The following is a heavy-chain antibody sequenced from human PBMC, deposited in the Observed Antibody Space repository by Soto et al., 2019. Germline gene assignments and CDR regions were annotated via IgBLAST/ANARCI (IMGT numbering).Heavy chain of an antibody. D-gene: IGHD1-1*01. V-gene: IGHV3-15*01. CDR3: TKKPYTTRYNY. CDR1: GFTFSNAR. J-gene: IGHJ4*01. Sequence: GGSLRLPCAACGFTFSNARVSGVLHAPGKGLEWVGRIKSKTDGGTTDYAAPVKGRFTISRDDSKNTLYLQMNSLKTEETAVYYCTKKPYTTRYNYWGQGTLVTVSS. CDR2: IKSKTDGGTT.